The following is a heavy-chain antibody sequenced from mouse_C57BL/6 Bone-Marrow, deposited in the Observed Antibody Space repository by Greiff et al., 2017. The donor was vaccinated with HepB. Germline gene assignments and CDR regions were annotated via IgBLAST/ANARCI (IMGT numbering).Heavy chain of an antibody. Sequence: VQLQQSGAELVRPGASVTLSCKASGYTFTDYEMHWVKQTPVHGLEWIGAIDPETGGTAYNQKFKGRAILTADKSSSTAYMELRSLTSEDSAVYYCTRLGDSSGYVDYWGQGTLVTVSA. J-gene: IGHJ3*01. D-gene: IGHD3-2*02. CDR1: GYTFTDYE. V-gene: IGHV1-15*01. CDR2: IDPETGGT. CDR3: TRLGDSSGYVDY.